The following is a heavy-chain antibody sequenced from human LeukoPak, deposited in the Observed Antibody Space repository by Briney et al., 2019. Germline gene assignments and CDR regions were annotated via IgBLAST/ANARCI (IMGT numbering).Heavy chain of an antibody. CDR1: GFSFSIYW. CDR2: MKGDGSVK. D-gene: IGHD2-15*01. V-gene: IGHV3-7*01. Sequence: GGSLRLSCAASGFSFSIYWMSWVRQAPGKGLEWVASMKGDGSVKHFLDSVEGRFTISRDNAKNSLYLQMNSLRAEDTAVYYCARWDAYCSGGRCYSGDFAFDIWGRGTMVTVSS. J-gene: IGHJ3*02. CDR3: ARWDAYCSGGRCYSGDFAFDI.